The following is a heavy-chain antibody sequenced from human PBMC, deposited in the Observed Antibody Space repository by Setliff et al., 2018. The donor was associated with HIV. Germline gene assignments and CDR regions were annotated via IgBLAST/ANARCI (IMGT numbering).Heavy chain of an antibody. CDR1: GYTFTSYD. V-gene: IGHV1-18*01. D-gene: IGHD3-9*01. J-gene: IGHJ4*02. CDR3: ARGNYDILTAFEGEWDY. CDR2: ISAYNGST. Sequence: ASVKVSCKASGYTFTSYDISWVRQAPGQGLEWMGWISAYNGSTNYAQKLQGRVTVTTDTSTSTAYMELRSLRSDDTAVYYCARGNYDILTAFEGEWDYWGQGTLVTVSS.